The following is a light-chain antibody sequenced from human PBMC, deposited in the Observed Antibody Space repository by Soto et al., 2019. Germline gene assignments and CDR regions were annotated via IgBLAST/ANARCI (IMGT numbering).Light chain of an antibody. CDR3: QRYHDSPLNT. V-gene: IGKV3-20*01. J-gene: IGKJ2*01. Sequence: VLPQSPDTLSLSPGDRVTLSCRASQSVRSTFFAWYQQKPGQAPRLLIYGASNRATGIPDRFSGSASGTDFTLTISRLEPDDSAVYYCQRYHDSPLNTFGQGTKLEIK. CDR1: QSVRSTF. CDR2: GAS.